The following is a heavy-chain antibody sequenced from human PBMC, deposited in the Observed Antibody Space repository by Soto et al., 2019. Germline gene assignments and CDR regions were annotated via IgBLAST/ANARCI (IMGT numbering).Heavy chain of an antibody. CDR2: ISSSSSTI. D-gene: IGHD7-27*01. Sequence: GGSLRLSCAASGFTFSSYSMNWVRQAPGKGLEWVSYISSSSSTIYYADSVKGRFTISRDNAKNSLYLQMNSLRAEDTAVYYCARVPANWGSITRYFDLWGRGTLVTVSS. CDR3: ARVPANWGSITRYFDL. CDR1: GFTFSSYS. V-gene: IGHV3-48*04. J-gene: IGHJ2*01.